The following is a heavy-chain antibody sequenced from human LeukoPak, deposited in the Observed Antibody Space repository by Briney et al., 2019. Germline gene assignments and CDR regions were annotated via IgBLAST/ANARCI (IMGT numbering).Heavy chain of an antibody. V-gene: IGHV1-2*02. CDR3: ARVEGREGTLDD. Sequence: ASVKVSCKASGYTFSAYYVHWVRQAPGQGLEWMGWISPYSGGTTYAQKSQGRATLTSDTSISTAYLELTGLRSDDTAVYYCARVEGREGTLDDWGQGPLVTVSS. D-gene: IGHD1-1*01. J-gene: IGHJ4*02. CDR1: GYTFSAYY. CDR2: ISPYSGGT.